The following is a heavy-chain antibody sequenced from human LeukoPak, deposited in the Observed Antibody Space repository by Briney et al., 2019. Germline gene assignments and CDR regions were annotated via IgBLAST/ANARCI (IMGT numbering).Heavy chain of an antibody. CDR2: IWYSGFT. J-gene: IGHJ5*02. CDR3: ARVRDWFDP. Sequence: SETLSLTCAVYGGSLSDYYWSWIRQPPGKGLEWIGYIWYSGFTYYNPSLKSRVTISVDTSKDQFFLKLSSVTAADTAVYYCARVRDWFDPWGQGTLVTVSS. CDR1: GGSLSDYY. V-gene: IGHV4-34*01. D-gene: IGHD4/OR15-4a*01.